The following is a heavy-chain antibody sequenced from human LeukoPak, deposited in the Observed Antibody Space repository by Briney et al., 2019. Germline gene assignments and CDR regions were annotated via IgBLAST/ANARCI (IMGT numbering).Heavy chain of an antibody. D-gene: IGHD2-2*01. V-gene: IGHV1-69*04. CDR3: ARDPACSSTGCYWGAFPPFGYNWFDP. CDR2: IIPILGIA. Sequence: ASVKVSCKASGGTFSSYAISWVRQAPGQGLEWMGRIIPILGIANYAQKFQGRVTITADKSTSTAYMELSSLRSEDTAVYYCARDPACSSTGCYWGAFPPFGYNWFDPWGQGTLVTVSS. J-gene: IGHJ5*02. CDR1: GGTFSSYA.